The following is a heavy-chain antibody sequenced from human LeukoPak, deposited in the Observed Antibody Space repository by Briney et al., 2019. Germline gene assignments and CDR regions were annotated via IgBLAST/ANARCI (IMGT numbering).Heavy chain of an antibody. V-gene: IGHV5-51*01. CDR1: GYSFTSYW. D-gene: IGHD6-13*01. CDR3: ARDHQPYSNVFRGFDY. CDR2: IYPGDSDT. J-gene: IGHJ4*02. Sequence: PGESLKISCKGSGYSFTSYWIAWVRQMPGKGLEWMGIIYPGDSDTRYSPSFQGQVTISADKSISTTYLQWSSLKASDTAVYYCARDHQPYSNVFRGFDYWGQGTLVTVSS.